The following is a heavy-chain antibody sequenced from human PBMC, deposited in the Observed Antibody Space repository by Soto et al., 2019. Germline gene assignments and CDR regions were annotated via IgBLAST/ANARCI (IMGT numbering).Heavy chain of an antibody. Sequence: SETLSLTCTVSGGSISSYYWSWIRQPPGKGLEWIGYIYYSGSTNYNPSLKSRVTISVDTSKNQFSLKLSSVTAADTAVYYCARETAGSRTTFSTPRVSWFDPWGQGTLVTVSS. CDR3: ARETAGSRTTFSTPRVSWFDP. J-gene: IGHJ5*02. V-gene: IGHV4-59*01. D-gene: IGHD1-7*01. CDR1: GGSISSYY. CDR2: IYYSGST.